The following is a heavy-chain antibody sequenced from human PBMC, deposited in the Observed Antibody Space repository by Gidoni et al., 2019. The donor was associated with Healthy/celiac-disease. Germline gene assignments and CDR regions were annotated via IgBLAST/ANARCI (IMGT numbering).Heavy chain of an antibody. V-gene: IGHV3-30*18. CDR3: AKDHHILPDY. Sequence: QVQLVESGGGVVQPGRSLRLSCAASGFTFSSYGMHWVRQAPGKGLEWVAVISYDGSNKYYADSVKGRFTISRDNSKNTLYLQMNSLRAEDTAVYYCAKDHHILPDYWGQGTLVTVSS. J-gene: IGHJ4*02. CDR2: ISYDGSNK. CDR1: GFTFSSYG.